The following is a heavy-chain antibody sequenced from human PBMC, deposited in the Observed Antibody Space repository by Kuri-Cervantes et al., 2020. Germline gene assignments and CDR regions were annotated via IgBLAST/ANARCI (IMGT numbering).Heavy chain of an antibody. D-gene: IGHD6-19*01. Sequence: GGSLRLSCAASGFTFSSYDMHWVRQATGKGLEWVSAIGTAGDTCYPGSVKGRFTISRDNSKNTLYLQMNSLRAEDTAVYYCAKPQAQYSSGWYYGFDYWGQGTLVTVSS. J-gene: IGHJ4*02. V-gene: IGHV3-13*01. CDR2: IGTAGDT. CDR3: AKPQAQYSSGWYYGFDY. CDR1: GFTFSSYD.